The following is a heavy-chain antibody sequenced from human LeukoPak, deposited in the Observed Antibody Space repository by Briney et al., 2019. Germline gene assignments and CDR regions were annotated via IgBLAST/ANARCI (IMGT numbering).Heavy chain of an antibody. Sequence: GGSLRLSCAASGFTFSSYEMNWVRQAPGKGLEWVSYISSSGSTIYYADSVKGRFTISRDNAKNSLYLQMNSLRAEDTAVYYCAGSYYDFWSGYSRLDYWGQGTLVTVSS. CDR2: ISSSGSTI. CDR3: AGSYYDFWSGYSRLDY. V-gene: IGHV3-48*03. D-gene: IGHD3-3*01. CDR1: GFTFSSYE. J-gene: IGHJ4*02.